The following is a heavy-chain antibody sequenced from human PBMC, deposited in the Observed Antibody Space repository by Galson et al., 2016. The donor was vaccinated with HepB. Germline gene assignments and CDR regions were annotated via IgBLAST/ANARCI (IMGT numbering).Heavy chain of an antibody. D-gene: IGHD6-13*01. Sequence: SLRLSCAASGFTFSSYSMNWVRQAPGKGLEWVSVIYSGGSTYYADSVKGRFTISRDNSKNTLYLQMNSLRAEDTAVYYCARWSIAAAGGSPGIANDYWGQGTLVTVSS. CDR2: IYSGGST. CDR3: ARWSIAAAGGSPGIANDY. V-gene: IGHV3-53*01. CDR1: GFTFSSYS. J-gene: IGHJ4*02.